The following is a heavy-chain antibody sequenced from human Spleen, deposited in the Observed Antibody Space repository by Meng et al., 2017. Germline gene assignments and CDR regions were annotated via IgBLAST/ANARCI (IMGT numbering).Heavy chain of an antibody. CDR3: ARDEDISADGKLFGDY. J-gene: IGHJ4*02. D-gene: IGHD6-25*01. V-gene: IGHV1-2*02. Sequence: ASVKVSCKSSGYSFTGFYIHGVRQAPGQGLEWVGWINPKSGITNYAQNFQGRVTMTRDTSITTAYMELNSLRSDDTAVYYCARDEDISADGKLFGDYWGQGTLVTVSS. CDR2: INPKSGIT. CDR1: GYSFTGFY.